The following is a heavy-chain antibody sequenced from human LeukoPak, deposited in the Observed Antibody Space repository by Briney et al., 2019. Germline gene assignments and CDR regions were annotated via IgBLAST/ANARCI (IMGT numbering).Heavy chain of an antibody. D-gene: IGHD3-9*01. J-gene: IGHJ5*02. CDR2: IRHDGSIK. CDR3: TRSDNYDILTGYPAA. CDR1: GFTFSSYG. V-gene: IGHV3-30*02. Sequence: GGSLRLSCAASGFTFSSYGMHWVRQAPGTGLEWVAFIRHDGSIKNYADSVKGRFTISRDNSKNTLYLQMNSLRAEDTAVYYCTRSDNYDILTGYPAAWGQGTLVTVSS.